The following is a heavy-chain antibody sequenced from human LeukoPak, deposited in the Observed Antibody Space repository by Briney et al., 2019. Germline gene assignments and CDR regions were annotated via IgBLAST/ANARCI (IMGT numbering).Heavy chain of an antibody. CDR1: GFTFSSYA. J-gene: IGHJ3*02. D-gene: IGHD3-3*01. CDR3: ARDPLEWAKRAFDI. CDR2: IKEDRSKR. Sequence: GGSLRLSCAASGFTFSSYAMSWVRQAPGKGLEWVANIKEDRSKRNYVDSVKGRFTISRDNAKNSLYLQMNSLRDEDTAVYYCARDPLEWAKRAFDIWGQGTVVSVSS. V-gene: IGHV3-7*01.